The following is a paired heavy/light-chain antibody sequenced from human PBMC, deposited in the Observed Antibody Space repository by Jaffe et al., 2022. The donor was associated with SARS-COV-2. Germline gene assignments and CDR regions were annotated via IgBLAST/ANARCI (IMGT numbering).Light chain of an antibody. CDR1: SSNIGNNY. CDR2: ENN. CDR3: GTWDSSLSAVI. V-gene: IGLV1-51*02. Sequence: QSVLTQPPSVSAAPGQKVTISCSGSSSNIGNNYVSWYQQLPGTAPKLLIYENNERPSGIPDRFSGSKSGTSATLGITGLQTGDEADYYCGTWDSSLSAVIFGGGTKLTVL. J-gene: IGLJ2*01.
Heavy chain of an antibody. CDR1: GFTFSSYA. V-gene: IGHV3-23*01. Sequence: EVQLLESGGGLVQPGGSLRLSCAASGFTFSSYAMSWVRQAPGKGLEWVSTISDSGRSTYYADSVKGRFTISRDNSKNTLYLQMNSLRAEDTAIYYCAKVRDSSSWEFHYYAMDVWGQGTTVTVSS. J-gene: IGHJ6*02. D-gene: IGHD6-13*01. CDR3: AKVRDSSSWEFHYYAMDV. CDR2: ISDSGRST.